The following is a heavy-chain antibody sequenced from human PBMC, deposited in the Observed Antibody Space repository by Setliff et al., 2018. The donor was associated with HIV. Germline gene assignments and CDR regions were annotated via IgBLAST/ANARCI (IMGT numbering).Heavy chain of an antibody. CDR2: IYTSGST. J-gene: IGHJ4*02. Sequence: SETLSLTCTVSGVSISSGSYYWSWIRQPAGKGLEWIGHIYTSGSTNYNPSLKSRVTISVDTSKNQFSLKLSSVTAADTAVYYCARGSTVWAFAHWGQGTLVTVSS. D-gene: IGHD7-27*01. CDR1: GVSISSGSYY. CDR3: ARGSTVWAFAH. V-gene: IGHV4-61*09.